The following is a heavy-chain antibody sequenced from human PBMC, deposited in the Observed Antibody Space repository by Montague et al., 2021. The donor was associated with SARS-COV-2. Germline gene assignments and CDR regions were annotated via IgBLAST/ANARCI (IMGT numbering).Heavy chain of an antibody. Sequence: SETLSLTCTVSGGSISSSRYYWGWIRQPPGKGLEWIGQINYGGSTKYNPSLRSRVTISIDTSKNQFSLKLTSVTAADTAVYYCARGAPGYWGQGTLVTVSS. CDR3: ARGAPGY. CDR1: GGSISSSRYY. D-gene: IGHD1-1*01. V-gene: IGHV4-39*07. J-gene: IGHJ4*02. CDR2: INYGGST.